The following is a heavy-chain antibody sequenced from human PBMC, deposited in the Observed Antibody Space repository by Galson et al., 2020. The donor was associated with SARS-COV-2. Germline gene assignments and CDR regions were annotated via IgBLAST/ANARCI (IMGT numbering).Heavy chain of an antibody. J-gene: IGHJ5*02. CDR1: GDSVSSNSAT. D-gene: IGHD2-15*01. Sequence: SQTLSLTCAISGDSVSSNSATWNWIRQPPSRGLEWLGRTYYRSNWYYEYAPSLESRIDINVDTSKNHFSLQLTSVTPDDTAVYYCARGGHANGPPINYFGAWGQGTLVTGSS. CDR3: ARGGHANGPPINYFGA. V-gene: IGHV6-1*01. CDR2: TYYRSNWYY.